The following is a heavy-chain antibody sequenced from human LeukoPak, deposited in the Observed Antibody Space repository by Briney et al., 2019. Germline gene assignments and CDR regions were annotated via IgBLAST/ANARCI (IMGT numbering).Heavy chain of an antibody. D-gene: IGHD4-17*01. CDR2: IYPGDSDT. CDR3: ARHPSYGDYVDYFDY. Sequence: GESLKISCKGSGYSFTSYWIGWVRQMPGKGLEWMGTIYPGDSDTRYSPSFQGQVTISADKSISTAYLQWSSLKASDTAMYYCARHPSYGDYVDYFDYWGQGTLVTVSS. J-gene: IGHJ4*02. V-gene: IGHV5-51*01. CDR1: GYSFTSYW.